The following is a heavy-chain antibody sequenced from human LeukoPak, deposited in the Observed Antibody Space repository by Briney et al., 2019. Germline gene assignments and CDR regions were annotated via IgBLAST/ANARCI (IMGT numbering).Heavy chain of an antibody. CDR1: GFTFSSYA. CDR2: ISGSGGST. D-gene: IGHD6-13*01. J-gene: IGHJ4*02. V-gene: IGHV3-23*01. Sequence: GGSLRLSCAASGFTFSSYAMSWVRQAPGKGLEWVSAISGSGGSTYYADSVKGRFTISRDNSKNTLYLQMNSLRAEDAAVYHCAKGGGYSSSWYHFDYWGQGTLVTVSS. CDR3: AKGGGYSSSWYHFDY.